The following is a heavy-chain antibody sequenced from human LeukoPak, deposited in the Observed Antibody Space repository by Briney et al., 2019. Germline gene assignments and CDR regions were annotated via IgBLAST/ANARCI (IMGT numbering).Heavy chain of an antibody. CDR3: ARGSIAARPSYFDY. D-gene: IGHD6-6*01. CDR2: IYYSGST. J-gene: IGHJ4*02. V-gene: IGHV4-39*01. CDR1: GGSISSSRYS. Sequence: SETLSLTCSVYGGSISSSRYSWGWIRQPPGNGLEWLGSIYYSGSTYYNAPLKSRVTISVDTSKNQFSLKLSSVTAADTAVYYCARGSIAARPSYFDYWGQGTLVTVSS.